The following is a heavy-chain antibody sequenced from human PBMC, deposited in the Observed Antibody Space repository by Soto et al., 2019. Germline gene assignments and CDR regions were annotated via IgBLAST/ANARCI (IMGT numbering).Heavy chain of an antibody. CDR3: ATSTGWYYFDS. D-gene: IGHD6-19*01. Sequence: GESLKISFKGSGYSFPTAWIGWVRQIPGKGLEWMAIIYPGDSDARYSPSFQGQVTISADKYISTAYLQWNSLKASDTAMYYCATSTGWYYFDSWGQGTQVTVSS. CDR1: GYSFPTAW. V-gene: IGHV5-51*01. CDR2: IYPGDSDA. J-gene: IGHJ4*02.